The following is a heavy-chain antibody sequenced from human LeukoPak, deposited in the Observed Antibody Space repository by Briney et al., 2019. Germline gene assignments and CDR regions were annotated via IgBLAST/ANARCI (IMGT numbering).Heavy chain of an antibody. CDR3: ARVGYYDSKGDY. D-gene: IGHD3-22*01. Sequence: GASVKVSCKASGYTFTSYGISWVRQAPGQGLEWMGGIIPIFGTANYAQKFQGRVTITADESTSTAYMELSSLRSEDTAVYYCARVGYYDSKGDYWGQGTLVTVSS. J-gene: IGHJ4*02. V-gene: IGHV1-69*13. CDR1: GYTFTSYG. CDR2: IIPIFGTA.